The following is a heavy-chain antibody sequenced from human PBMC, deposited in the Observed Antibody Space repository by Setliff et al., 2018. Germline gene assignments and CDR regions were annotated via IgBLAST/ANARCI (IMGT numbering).Heavy chain of an antibody. Sequence: ASVKVSCKASGYTFTSYAMHWARQAPGQRLEWMGWINAGNGNTKYSQKFQGRVTITRDTSASTAYMELSSLRSEDTAVYYCAREFTRYYNFWSAHRYYMDVWGKGTTVTVSS. J-gene: IGHJ6*03. CDR1: GYTFTSYA. CDR2: INAGNGNT. D-gene: IGHD3-3*01. V-gene: IGHV1-3*01. CDR3: AREFTRYYNFWSAHRYYMDV.